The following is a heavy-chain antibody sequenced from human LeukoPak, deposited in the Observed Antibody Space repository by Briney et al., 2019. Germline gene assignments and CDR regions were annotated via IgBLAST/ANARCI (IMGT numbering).Heavy chain of an antibody. J-gene: IGHJ4*02. CDR3: ARDSEYYDILTGTNGYYFDY. CDR1: GGSISSYY. Sequence: SETLSLTCTVSGGSISSYYWSWVRQPPGKGLEWIGYIYYSGSTNYNPSLKSRVTISVDTSKNQFSLKLSSVTAADTAVYYCARDSEYYDILTGTNGYYFDYWGQGTLVTVSS. V-gene: IGHV4-59*01. D-gene: IGHD3-9*01. CDR2: IYYSGST.